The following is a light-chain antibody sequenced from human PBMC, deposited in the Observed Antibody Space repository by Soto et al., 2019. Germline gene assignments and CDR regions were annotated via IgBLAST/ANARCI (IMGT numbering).Light chain of an antibody. CDR1: SSDVGGYNY. V-gene: IGLV2-14*01. CDR2: DVS. Sequence: QSALTQPASVSGSPGQSITISCTGTSSDVGGYNYVSWYQQHPGKAPKLMIYDVSNRPSGVSNRFSGSKSGNTASLTSSGLQAEYEADYYCSSYTSSSTIFGGGTKLTVL. J-gene: IGLJ2*01. CDR3: SSYTSSSTI.